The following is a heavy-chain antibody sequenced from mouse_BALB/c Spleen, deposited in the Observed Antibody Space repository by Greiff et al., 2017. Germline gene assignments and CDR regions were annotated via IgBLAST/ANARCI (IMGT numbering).Heavy chain of an antibody. V-gene: IGHV1-69*02. Sequence: QVQLKQPGAELVKPGASVKLSCKASGYTFTSYWMHWVKQRPGQGLEWIGEIDPSDSYTNYNQKFKGKATLTVDKSSSTAYMQLSSLTSEASAVYYCARGDYGNDVSYWGQGTLVTVSA. CDR2: IDPSDSYT. CDR3: ARGDYGNDVSY. J-gene: IGHJ3*01. D-gene: IGHD2-2*01. CDR1: GYTFTSYW.